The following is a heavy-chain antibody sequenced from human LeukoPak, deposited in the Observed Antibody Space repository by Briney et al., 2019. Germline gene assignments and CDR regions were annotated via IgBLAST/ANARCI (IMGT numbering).Heavy chain of an antibody. CDR2: ISVSGGST. CDR1: GFTFSSYV. D-gene: IGHD2-21*01. Sequence: GGSLRLSCLASGFTFSSYVMNWVRQTPGKGLEWASSISVSGGSTFYADSVKGRFTISRDNSKNTLYLQLNGLRTEDTALYYCAKDRLLNCRGDCYIFDYWGQGTLVTVSS. J-gene: IGHJ4*02. CDR3: AKDRLLNCRGDCYIFDY. V-gene: IGHV3-23*01.